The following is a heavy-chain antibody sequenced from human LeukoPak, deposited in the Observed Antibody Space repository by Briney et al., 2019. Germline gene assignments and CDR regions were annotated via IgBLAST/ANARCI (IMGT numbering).Heavy chain of an antibody. CDR1: LYWLRTKSES. CDR3: ASDRDYFDY. V-gene: IGHV6-1*01. D-gene: IGHD3-10*01. CDR2: TYYKSKWYN. J-gene: IGHJ4*02. Sequence: PSQTLSLPRPLSLYWLRTKSESWNWIRQSPSRGLEWLGRTYYKSKWYNDYAVSMKSLTTINPDTNKNQFSLQLNSVTPEDTALYYCASDRDYFDYWGQGTLVTVSS.